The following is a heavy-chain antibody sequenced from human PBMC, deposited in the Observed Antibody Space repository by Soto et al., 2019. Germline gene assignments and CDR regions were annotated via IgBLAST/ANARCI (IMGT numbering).Heavy chain of an antibody. CDR2: LIPIFGTA. Sequence: QVQLVQSGAEVKNPGSSVKVSCKASGGTFSSYAISWVRQAPGQGLEWMGGLIPIFGTANYEQKFQGRVTITADKSTSRAYRELSRLRAEDTAVYYCPSDSWSSTSCQYDWFDTWGQGTLVTVS. CDR1: GGTFSSYA. D-gene: IGHD2-2*01. V-gene: IGHV1-69*06. J-gene: IGHJ5*02. CDR3: PSDSWSSTSCQYDWFDT.